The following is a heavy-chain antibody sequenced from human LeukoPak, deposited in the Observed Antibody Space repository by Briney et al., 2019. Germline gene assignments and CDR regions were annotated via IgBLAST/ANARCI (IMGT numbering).Heavy chain of an antibody. D-gene: IGHD2-2*01. V-gene: IGHV3-9*01. J-gene: IGHJ1*01. CDR1: GFTFDDYA. CDR3: ARDCSSTSCRRLAEYFQH. CDR2: ISWNGGSI. Sequence: GRSLRLSCAASGFTFDDYAMHWVRQAPGKGLEWVSGISWNGGSIAYADSVKDRLTISRDNAKNSLYLQMNSLRAEDTALYYCARDCSSTSCRRLAEYFQHWGQGTLVTVSS.